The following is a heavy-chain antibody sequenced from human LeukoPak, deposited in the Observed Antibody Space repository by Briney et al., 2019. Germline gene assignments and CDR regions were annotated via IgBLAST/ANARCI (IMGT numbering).Heavy chain of an antibody. D-gene: IGHD1-1*01. V-gene: IGHV4-39*01. CDR1: GGSISSSSYY. CDR2: IYYSGST. Sequence: SETLSLTCAVSGGSISSSSYYWGWTRQPPGKGLEWIGSIYYSGSTYYNPSLKSRVTISVDTSKNQFSLKLSSVTAADTAVYYCASLRYAFDIWGQGTMVTVSS. CDR3: ASLRYAFDI. J-gene: IGHJ3*02.